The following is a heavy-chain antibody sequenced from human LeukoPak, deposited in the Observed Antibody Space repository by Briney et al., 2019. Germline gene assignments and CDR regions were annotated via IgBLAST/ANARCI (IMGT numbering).Heavy chain of an antibody. V-gene: IGHV3-53*01. CDR2: IYTSGTT. J-gene: IGHJ4*02. CDR1: GFTVSSDY. CDR3: ARGGSYFFSVDY. D-gene: IGHD1-26*01. Sequence: GGSLRLSCAASGFTVSSDYMSWVRQAPGKGLEEVSIIYTSGTTYYADSVKGRFTISRDNSKNALYLQMNSLRAEDTAVYYCARGGSYFFSVDYWGQGTLVTVSS.